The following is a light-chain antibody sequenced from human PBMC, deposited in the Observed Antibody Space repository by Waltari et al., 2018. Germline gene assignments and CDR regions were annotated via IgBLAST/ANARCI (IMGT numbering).Light chain of an antibody. CDR1: SASIARTY. V-gene: IGLV6-57*01. Sequence: NLMLTHPLSLSDSPGNTVAISCTCSSASIARTYVQWYQQRPGSSPTTVIYEDYHRPSGVPDRFSASFDSSSNSASLTISGLKTEDEADYYCQSYDSNNYVIFGGGTKLTVL. CDR2: EDY. CDR3: QSYDSNNYVI. J-gene: IGLJ2*01.